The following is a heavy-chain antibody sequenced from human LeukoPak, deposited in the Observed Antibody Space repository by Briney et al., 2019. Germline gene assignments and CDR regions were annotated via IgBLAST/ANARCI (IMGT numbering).Heavy chain of an antibody. V-gene: IGHV4-59*01. CDR2: IYYSGST. Sequence: PSETLSLTCTVSGGSISSYYWNWIRQPPGKGLEWIGYIYYSGSTNYNPSLKSRVTISVDTSKNQFSLKLSSVTAADTAVYYCARTSHSNRSRYMDVWGKGTTVTVSS. CDR3: ARTSHSNRSRYMDV. CDR1: GGSISSYY. J-gene: IGHJ6*03. D-gene: IGHD4-11*01.